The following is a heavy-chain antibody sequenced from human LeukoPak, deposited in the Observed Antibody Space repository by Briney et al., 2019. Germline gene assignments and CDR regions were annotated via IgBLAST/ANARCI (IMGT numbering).Heavy chain of an antibody. Sequence: SETLSLTCTVSGGSISGYYWSWIRQPPGEGLEWIGYIYYSGSTNYNPSLKSRVTISVDTSKNQFSLKLSSVTVADTAVYYCARVGGTNFYYYDMDVWGQGTTVTVSS. D-gene: IGHD1-26*01. CDR3: ARVGGTNFYYYDMDV. CDR1: GGSISGYY. J-gene: IGHJ6*02. CDR2: IYYSGST. V-gene: IGHV4-59*01.